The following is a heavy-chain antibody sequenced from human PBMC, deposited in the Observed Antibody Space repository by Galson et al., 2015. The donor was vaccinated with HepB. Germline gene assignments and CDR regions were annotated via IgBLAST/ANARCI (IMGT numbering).Heavy chain of an antibody. CDR3: ARDEFQWELPVGT. D-gene: IGHD1-26*01. J-gene: IGHJ5*02. CDR2: ISYDGSNK. V-gene: IGHV3-30*04. CDR1: GFTFSSYA. Sequence: SLRLSCAASGFTFSSYAMHWVRQAPGKGLEWVAVISYDGSNKYYADSVKGRFTISRDNSKNTLYLQMNSLRAEDTAVYYCARDEFQWELPVGTWGQRTLVTVSS.